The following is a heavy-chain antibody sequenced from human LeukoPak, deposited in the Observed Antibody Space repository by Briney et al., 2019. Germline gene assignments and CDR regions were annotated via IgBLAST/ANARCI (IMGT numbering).Heavy chain of an antibody. CDR2: ISAYNANT. V-gene: IGHV1-18*01. CDR3: ASGPEDYRDFYFDY. D-gene: IGHD4-17*01. Sequence: ASVKVSCKASGYSFSNYGISWVRQAPGQGLEWMGWISAYNANTDYAQHLRGRVSMTTDTSTSTAYMELRGLRSDDTAVYYCASGPEDYRDFYFDYWGQGTLVTVSS. CDR1: GYSFSNYG. J-gene: IGHJ4*02.